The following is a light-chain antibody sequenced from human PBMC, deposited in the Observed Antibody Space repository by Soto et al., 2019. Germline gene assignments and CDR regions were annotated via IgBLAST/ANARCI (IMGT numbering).Light chain of an antibody. V-gene: IGLV1-47*01. CDR2: RNN. CDR1: SSNIGSNY. J-gene: IGLJ2*01. Sequence: QSVLTQPPSASGTPGQRVTISCSGSSSNIGSNYVYWYQQLPGTAPKLLIYRNNQRPSGVPDRFSGSKSGTSASLAISGLRSEDEADYYCAAWYDSLSGPVFGGGTKLTV. CDR3: AAWYDSLSGPV.